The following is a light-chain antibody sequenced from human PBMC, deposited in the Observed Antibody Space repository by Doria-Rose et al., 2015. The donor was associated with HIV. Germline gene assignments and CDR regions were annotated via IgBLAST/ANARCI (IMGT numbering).Light chain of an antibody. CDR2: DVS. CDR3: NSYTTSSTHNYV. Sequence: GFGYVSWYQQHPGKAPKLMLYDVSNRPSGVSNRFSGSKSGDTASLIISGLQAEDEADYYCNSYTTSSTHNYVFGTGTKVAVL. V-gene: IGLV2-14*03. CDR1: GFGY. J-gene: IGLJ1*01.